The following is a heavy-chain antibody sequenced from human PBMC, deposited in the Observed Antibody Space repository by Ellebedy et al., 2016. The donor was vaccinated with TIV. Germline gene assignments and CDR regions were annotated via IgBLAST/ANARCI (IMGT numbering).Heavy chain of an antibody. CDR3: ERDWSGH. CDR2: ISANNVDT. V-gene: IGHV1-18*04. Sequence: AASVKVSCKTSGYTFTSYGISWVRQAPGQWLEWMGWISANNVDTNYAQMFHGRVTMTTDTSKTTVYMELRSLRSYDTAGYYCERDWSGHWGQGTLVTVSS. CDR1: GYTFTSYG. D-gene: IGHD3-3*01. J-gene: IGHJ4*02.